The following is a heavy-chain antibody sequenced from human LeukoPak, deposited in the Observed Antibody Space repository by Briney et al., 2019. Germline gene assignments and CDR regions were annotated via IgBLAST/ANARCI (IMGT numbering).Heavy chain of an antibody. D-gene: IGHD3-10*01. Sequence: SSPTLAKPTQTLTLTCSFSGFSLSISGVGVGWIREPPGKTLEWLTLIYWDDDKRYGPSLKSRLTITKDTSKNHVGLTMTNMDPVDTAIYYCPHASSYGSGNYYRGDYFDYWGQEPGHPVSS. CDR3: PHASSYGSGNYYRGDYFDY. V-gene: IGHV2-5*05. J-gene: IGHJ4*02. CDR1: GFSLSISGVG. CDR2: IYWDDDK.